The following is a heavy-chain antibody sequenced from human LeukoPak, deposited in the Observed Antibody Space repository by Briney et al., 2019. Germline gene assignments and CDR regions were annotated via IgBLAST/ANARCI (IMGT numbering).Heavy chain of an antibody. J-gene: IGHJ4*02. CDR3: ARDLGISGTYDNYCFDH. CDR1: GGTFSRYA. V-gene: IGHV1-69*05. CDR2: FIPIFGTA. Sequence: ASVKVSCKTSGGTFSRYAISWVRQAPGQWLEWMGRFIPIFGTANYALKFQGRVSITTDESTSTAYMELSSLRSDDTAVYYCARDLGISGTYDNYCFDHWGQGTLVTVSS. D-gene: IGHD1-20*01.